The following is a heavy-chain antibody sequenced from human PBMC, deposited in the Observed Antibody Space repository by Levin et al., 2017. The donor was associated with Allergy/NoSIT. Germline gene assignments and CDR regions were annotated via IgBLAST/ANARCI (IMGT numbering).Heavy chain of an antibody. CDR2: IYYSGST. J-gene: IGHJ4*02. CDR3: ARGLVVIKTYSFDY. CDR1: GDSISSGDYY. D-gene: IGHD3-22*01. Sequence: SQTLSLTCTVSGDSISSGDYYWSWIRQPPGKGLEWIGYIYYSGSTYYNPSLKSRVTISVDTSKNQFSLKLSSVTAADTAVYYCARGLVVIKTYSFDYWGQGTLVTVSS. V-gene: IGHV4-30-4*01.